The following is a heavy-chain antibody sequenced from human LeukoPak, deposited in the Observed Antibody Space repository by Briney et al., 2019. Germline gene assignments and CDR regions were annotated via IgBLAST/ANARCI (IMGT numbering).Heavy chain of an antibody. Sequence: SQTLSLTCAVSGGSISSGGYSWSWIRQPPGKGLEWIGYIYHSGSTYYNPSLKSRVTISVDRSKNQFSLKLSSVTAADTAVYYCAIAAAVPGAFDIWGQGTMVTVSS. CDR1: GGSISSGGYS. D-gene: IGHD6-13*01. V-gene: IGHV4-30-2*01. CDR3: AIAAAVPGAFDI. CDR2: IYHSGST. J-gene: IGHJ3*02.